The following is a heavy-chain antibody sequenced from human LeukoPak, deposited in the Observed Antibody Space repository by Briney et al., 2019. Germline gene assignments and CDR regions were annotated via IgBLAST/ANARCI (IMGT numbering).Heavy chain of an antibody. J-gene: IGHJ4*02. CDR2: IYYSGST. CDR3: ARRVFYDILTGYDY. Sequence: SETLSLTCTVSGGSISSSSYYWGSIRQPPGKVLEWNGRIYYSGSTYYNPSRKSRVTISVDTSKNQFSLKLSSVTAADTAVYYCARRVFYDILTGYDYWGQGTLVTVSS. D-gene: IGHD3-9*01. V-gene: IGHV4-39*01. CDR1: GGSISSSSYY.